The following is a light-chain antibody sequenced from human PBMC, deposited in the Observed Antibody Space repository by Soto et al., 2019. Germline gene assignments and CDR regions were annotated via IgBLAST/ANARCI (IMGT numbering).Light chain of an antibody. CDR3: QQYNKWTLT. Sequence: EIVMTQSPATLSVSPGERATLSCRASQSVSSNLAWYQHKPGQAPRLLIYGASTRATGIPVRFSGSGSGTECTLTISSLQSEDFAVYYCQQYNKWTLTFGGGTKVEIK. V-gene: IGKV3-15*01. J-gene: IGKJ4*01. CDR1: QSVSSN. CDR2: GAS.